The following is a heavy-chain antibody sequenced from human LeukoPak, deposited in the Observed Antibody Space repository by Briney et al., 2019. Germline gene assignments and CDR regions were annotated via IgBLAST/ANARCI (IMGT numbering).Heavy chain of an antibody. CDR1: GGSISSSF. Sequence: SETLSLTCTVSGGSISSSFWSWIRQPAGKGLEWIGRIYTSGYTNYNPSLKSRVTMSVDTSKNQFSLKLNSLTAADAAVYYCARDCSGGSCYSGVVDYWGQGTLVTVSS. CDR3: ARDCSGGSCYSGVVDY. CDR2: IYTSGYT. D-gene: IGHD2-15*01. V-gene: IGHV4-4*07. J-gene: IGHJ4*02.